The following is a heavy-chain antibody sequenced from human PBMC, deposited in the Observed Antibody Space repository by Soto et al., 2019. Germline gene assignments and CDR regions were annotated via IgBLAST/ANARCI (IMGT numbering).Heavy chain of an antibody. Sequence: GGSLRLSCAASGFTFDDYAMHWVRQAPGKGLEWVSGISWNSGSIGYADSVKGRFTISRDNSKNSLYLQMNSLRAEDTALYYCAKGKEDIVAMITLNDAFDIWGQGTMVTVSS. J-gene: IGHJ3*02. D-gene: IGHD5-12*01. CDR1: GFTFDDYA. V-gene: IGHV3-9*01. CDR2: ISWNSGSI. CDR3: AKGKEDIVAMITLNDAFDI.